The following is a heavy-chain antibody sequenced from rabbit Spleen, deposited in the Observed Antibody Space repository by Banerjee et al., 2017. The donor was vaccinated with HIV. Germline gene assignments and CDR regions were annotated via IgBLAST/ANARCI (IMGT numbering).Heavy chain of an antibody. Sequence: QLKETGGGLVQPGGSLTLSCTASGIDFTNYGITWVRQAPGKGLEWIGYIVPIFGVTYYANWVNGRFTISSHDAQNTLYLQLNSLAAADTATYFCVREAGYGGYGDANLWGQGTLVTVS. D-gene: IGHD6-1*01. CDR3: VREAGYGGYGDANL. CDR1: GIDFTNYG. J-gene: IGHJ4*01. V-gene: IGHV1S7*01. CDR2: IVPIFGVT.